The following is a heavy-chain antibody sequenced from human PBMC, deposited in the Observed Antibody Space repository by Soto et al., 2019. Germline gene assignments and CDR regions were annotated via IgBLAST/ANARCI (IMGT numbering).Heavy chain of an antibody. Sequence: VASVKVSCKASGYTFSSHAMHWVPQAPGQRLEWMGWINAGNGNTKYSQKFQGRVAITRDTSASTAYMDLSSLRSEDTAVYFCARDGARITVFGVVYYFDNWGQGTLVTVSS. V-gene: IGHV1-3*01. D-gene: IGHD3-3*01. CDR2: INAGNGNT. J-gene: IGHJ4*02. CDR1: GYTFSSHA. CDR3: ARDGARITVFGVVYYFDN.